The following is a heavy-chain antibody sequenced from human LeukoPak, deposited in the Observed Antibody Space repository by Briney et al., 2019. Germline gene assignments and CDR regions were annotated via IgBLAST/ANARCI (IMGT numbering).Heavy chain of an antibody. CDR2: ISGYNGNT. CDR1: GYRFTSYY. CDR3: ARSREKYYFDSSATGYFDY. J-gene: IGHJ4*02. D-gene: IGHD3-22*01. Sequence: GASVKVSCKASGYRFTSYYMHWVRQAPGQGLEWMGWISGYNGNTKCAQKLQGRVTMTTDTSTSTAYMEVRSLRSDDTAVYYCARSREKYYFDSSATGYFDYWGQGTLVTVSS. V-gene: IGHV1-18*04.